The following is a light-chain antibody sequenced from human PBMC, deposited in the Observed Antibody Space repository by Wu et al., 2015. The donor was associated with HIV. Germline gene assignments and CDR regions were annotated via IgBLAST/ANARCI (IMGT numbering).Light chain of an antibody. V-gene: IGKV3-20*01. CDR3: QQFGYSPTT. CDR1: QSVSSSY. Sequence: EIVLTQSPGTLSLSPGERATVSCRASQSVSSSYLAWYQQKPGQAPSSSSTVHPPGPLASQTGSVAVGLGHTSLSPSPGLEPEDSAVYYCQQFGYSPTTFGPGTKVDLK. J-gene: IGKJ3*01. CDR2: VHP.